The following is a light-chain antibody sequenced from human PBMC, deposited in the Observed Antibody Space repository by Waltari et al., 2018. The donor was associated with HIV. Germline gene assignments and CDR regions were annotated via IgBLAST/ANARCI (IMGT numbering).Light chain of an antibody. J-gene: IGLJ3*02. Sequence: QTVVTQEPSFSVSPGGIVTLTCGLSSGSVSTNYYPSWYQQTPGQAPRTLIYSTNTRSSGVPDRFSGSSLGNKAALTITGAQADDESDYYCVLYMGSGIWVFGGGTKLTVL. CDR1: SGSVSTNYY. CDR2: STN. CDR3: VLYMGSGIWV. V-gene: IGLV8-61*01.